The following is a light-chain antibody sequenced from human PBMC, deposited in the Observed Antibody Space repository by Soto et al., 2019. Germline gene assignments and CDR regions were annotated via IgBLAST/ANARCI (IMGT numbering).Light chain of an antibody. Sequence: DIQMTQSPSSLSASVGDRVTITCRASQGISTYLNWYQQKPGKAPKLLIYAASGLQSGVPSRFSGSGSETDFTLTISSLQPEDFATYSCHQSYSTTWTFGQGTKVDIK. CDR3: HQSYSTTWT. J-gene: IGKJ1*01. CDR1: QGISTY. CDR2: AAS. V-gene: IGKV1-39*01.